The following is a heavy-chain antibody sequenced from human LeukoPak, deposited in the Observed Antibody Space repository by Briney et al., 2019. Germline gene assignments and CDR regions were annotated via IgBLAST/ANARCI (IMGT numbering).Heavy chain of an antibody. V-gene: IGHV1-2*02. D-gene: IGHD2-2*01. CDR2: INPNSGGT. CDR3: ASESDSTEGWFAP. J-gene: IGHJ5*02. CDR1: AYAFTHFI. Sequence: SVPVPHLASAYAFTHFIILWVRPAPGQGLEWMGWINPNSGGTNYAQRFQGRVIMTSDTSIRSAYMDLSRLTAADTAVYYCASESDSTEGWFAPWGQGTLVTVSS.